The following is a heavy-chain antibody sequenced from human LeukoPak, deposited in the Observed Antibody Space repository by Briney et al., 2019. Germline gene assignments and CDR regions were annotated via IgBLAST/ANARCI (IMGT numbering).Heavy chain of an antibody. CDR1: GGSISSSSYY. Sequence: PSETLSLTCTVSGGSISSSSYYWGWIRQPPGKGLEWIGSIYYSGSTYYNPSLKSRVTISVDTSKNQFSLKLSSVTAADTAVYYCARSKYSSGWQYFDYWGQGTLVTVSS. V-gene: IGHV4-39*07. J-gene: IGHJ4*02. CDR3: ARSKYSSGWQYFDY. D-gene: IGHD6-25*01. CDR2: IYYSGST.